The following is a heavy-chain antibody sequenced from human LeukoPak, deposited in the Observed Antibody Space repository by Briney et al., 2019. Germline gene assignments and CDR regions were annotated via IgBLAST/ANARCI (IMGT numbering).Heavy chain of an antibody. V-gene: IGHV3-23*01. Sequence: GGSLRLSCAASGFTFSHFWIHWVRQAPRKGLEWVSAISGSGGSTYYADSVKGRFTISRDNSKNTLYLQMNSLRAEDTAVYYCAKAASRGYYDSSGYSLDYWGQGTLVTVSS. CDR3: AKAASRGYYDSSGYSLDY. D-gene: IGHD3-22*01. CDR2: ISGSGGST. CDR1: GFTFSHFW. J-gene: IGHJ4*02.